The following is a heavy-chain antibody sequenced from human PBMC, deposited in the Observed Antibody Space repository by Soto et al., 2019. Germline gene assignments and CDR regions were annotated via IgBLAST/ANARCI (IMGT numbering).Heavy chain of an antibody. V-gene: IGHV1-69*01. CDR2: IIPIVGTA. J-gene: IGHJ4*02. D-gene: IGHD6-13*01. CDR1: GGTFSSYA. CDR3: ARDGEIAAALDY. Sequence: QVQLVQSGAEVKKPGSSVKVSCKASGGTFSSYAISWVRRAPGQGLEWMGGIIPIVGTANYAQKFQGRVTITADESTSTAYMELSSLRSEDTAVYYCARDGEIAAALDYWGQGTLVTVSS.